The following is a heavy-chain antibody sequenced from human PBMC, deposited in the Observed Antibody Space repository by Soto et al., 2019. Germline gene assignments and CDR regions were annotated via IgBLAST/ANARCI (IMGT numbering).Heavy chain of an antibody. D-gene: IGHD3-22*01. V-gene: IGHV4-59*01. CDR3: ARMNYYDTSGYPFDY. Sequence: SETLSLTCTDSGGSISSYYWSWIRQPPGKGLEWIGYIYFRGTTNYNPSLKSRVTMSADTSKNQFSLKLNSVTAADTAVYYCARMNYYDTSGYPFDYWGQGMMVTVSS. CDR1: GGSISSYY. J-gene: IGHJ4*02. CDR2: IYFRGTT.